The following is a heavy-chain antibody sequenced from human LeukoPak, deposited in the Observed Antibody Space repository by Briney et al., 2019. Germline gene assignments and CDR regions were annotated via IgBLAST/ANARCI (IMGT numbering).Heavy chain of an antibody. CDR3: ARHGVDYFGSGSFPTPFDY. CDR2: LHYSGST. CDR1: GGSFSAYY. Sequence: SETLSLTCAVYGGSFSAYYWTWIRQPPGKGLEWIGWLHYSGSTNYNPSLKSRVTISVDTSKNQFSLKLSSVTAADTAVYYCARHGVDYFGSGSFPTPFDYWGQGTLVTVSS. D-gene: IGHD3-10*01. J-gene: IGHJ4*02. V-gene: IGHV4-59*08.